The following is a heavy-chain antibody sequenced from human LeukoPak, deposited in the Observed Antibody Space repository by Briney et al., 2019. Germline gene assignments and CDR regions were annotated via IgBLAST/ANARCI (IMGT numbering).Heavy chain of an antibody. V-gene: IGHV3-48*03. Sequence: PGGSLRLSCAASGFTFSSYEMNWVRQAPGKGLEWVSYISSSGSTIYYADSVKGRFTISRDNAKNSLYLQMNSLRAEDTAVYYCASYQSYDRIKGGYWGQGTLVTVSS. J-gene: IGHJ4*02. CDR1: GFTFSSYE. D-gene: IGHD3-22*01. CDR3: ASYQSYDRIKGGY. CDR2: ISSSGSTI.